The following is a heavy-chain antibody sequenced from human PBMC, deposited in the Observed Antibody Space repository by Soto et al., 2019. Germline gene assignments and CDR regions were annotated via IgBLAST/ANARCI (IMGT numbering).Heavy chain of an antibody. Sequence: ASVKVSCKVSGYTLTELSMHWVRQAPGKGLEWMGGFDPEDGETIYAQKFQGRVTMTEDTSTDTAYMELSSLRSEDTAVYYCATDSPYSNNWYWFDPWGQGTLVTVSS. J-gene: IGHJ5*02. CDR1: GYTLTELS. CDR2: FDPEDGET. CDR3: ATDSPYSNNWYWFDP. D-gene: IGHD6-13*01. V-gene: IGHV1-24*01.